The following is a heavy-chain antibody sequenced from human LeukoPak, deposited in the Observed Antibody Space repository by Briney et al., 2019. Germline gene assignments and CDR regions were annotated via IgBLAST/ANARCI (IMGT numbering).Heavy chain of an antibody. V-gene: IGHV4-34*01. J-gene: IGHJ4*02. Sequence: SETLSLTCAVYGGSFSGYYWSWIRQPPGKGLEWIGEINHSGSTNHNPPLKSRVTISVDTSKNQFSLKLSSVTAADTAVYYCARQEKLAYCGGDCYPFDYWGQGTLVTVSS. D-gene: IGHD2-21*02. CDR1: GGSFSGYY. CDR2: INHSGST. CDR3: ARQEKLAYCGGDCYPFDY.